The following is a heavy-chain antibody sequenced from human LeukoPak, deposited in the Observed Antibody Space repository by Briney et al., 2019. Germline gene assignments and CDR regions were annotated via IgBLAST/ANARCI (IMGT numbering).Heavy chain of an antibody. Sequence: GASVKVSCKASGYTFTSYDINWLRQATGQGLEWMGWMNPNSGNTGYAQKFQGRVTITRNTSISTAYMELSSLRSEDTAVYYCARRSSWDYYYYYMDVWGKGTTVTVSS. V-gene: IGHV1-8*03. J-gene: IGHJ6*03. CDR1: GYTFTSYD. CDR2: MNPNSGNT. CDR3: ARRSSWDYYYYYMDV. D-gene: IGHD6-13*01.